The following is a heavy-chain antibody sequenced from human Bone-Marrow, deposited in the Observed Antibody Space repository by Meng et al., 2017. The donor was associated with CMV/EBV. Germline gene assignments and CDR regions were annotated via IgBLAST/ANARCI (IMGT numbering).Heavy chain of an antibody. J-gene: IGHJ4*02. CDR3: ARHRSLDY. CDR1: GFTFSSYA. Sequence: GESLKISCAASGFTFSSYAMHWVRQAPGKGLEWVSYISSSGSTIYYADSVKGRFTISRDNAKNSLYLQMNSLRAEDTAVYYCARHRSLDYWGQGTLVTVSS. V-gene: IGHV3-48*04. CDR2: ISSSGSTI.